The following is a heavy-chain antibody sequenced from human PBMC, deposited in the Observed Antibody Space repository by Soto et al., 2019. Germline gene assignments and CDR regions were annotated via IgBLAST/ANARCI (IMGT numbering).Heavy chain of an antibody. CDR1: GYSFTSYW. J-gene: IGHJ6*02. Sequence: GESLKISCKGSGYSFTSYWIGWVRQMPGKGLEWVGIIYPGDSDTRYSPSFQGQVTISADKSISTAYLQWSSLKASDTAMYYCARHHSSSWAGYYYYGMDVWGQGTTVTVSS. V-gene: IGHV5-51*01. D-gene: IGHD6-13*01. CDR3: ARHHSSSWAGYYYYGMDV. CDR2: IYPGDSDT.